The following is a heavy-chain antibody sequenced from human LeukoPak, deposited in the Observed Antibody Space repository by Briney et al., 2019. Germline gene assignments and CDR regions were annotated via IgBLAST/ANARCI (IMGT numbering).Heavy chain of an antibody. CDR3: AMSPYYYERAFDI. J-gene: IGHJ3*02. V-gene: IGHV3-9*01. CDR1: GFNFTSYW. Sequence: PGGSLRLSCAASGFNFTSYWMTWVRQAPGKGLEWVSGISWNSGSIGYADSVKGRFTISRDNAKNSLYLQMNSLRAEDTALYYCAMSPYYYERAFDIWGQGTMVTVSS. D-gene: IGHD3-22*01. CDR2: ISWNSGSI.